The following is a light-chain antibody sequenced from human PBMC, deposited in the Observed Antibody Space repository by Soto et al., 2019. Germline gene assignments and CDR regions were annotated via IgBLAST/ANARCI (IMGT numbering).Light chain of an antibody. J-gene: IGLJ1*01. CDR1: SSNIGARFD. CDR3: QSYDSSLAGFV. Sequence: QSVLTQPPSVSGAPGQRVTISCTGSSSNIGARFDVHWYRHLPGTAPKLLISVNTNGPSGVADRFSGSKSGTSAALAIAGLRAEDEADYDCQSYDSSLAGFVFGTGTKLTVL. V-gene: IGLV1-40*01. CDR2: VNT.